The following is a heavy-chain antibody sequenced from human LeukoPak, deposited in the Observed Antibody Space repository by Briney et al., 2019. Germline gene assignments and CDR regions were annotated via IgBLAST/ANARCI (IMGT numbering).Heavy chain of an antibody. Sequence: SETLSLTCTVSGGSISSYYWSWIRQPAGKGLEWIGRIYTSGSTNYNPSLKSRVTMSVDTSKNQFSLKLSSVTAADTAVYYCARVGDYDGSGYYYVGYYYYGMDVWGQGTTVTVSS. J-gene: IGHJ6*02. D-gene: IGHD3-22*01. V-gene: IGHV4-4*07. CDR2: IYTSGST. CDR3: ARVGDYDGSGYYYVGYYYYGMDV. CDR1: GGSISSYY.